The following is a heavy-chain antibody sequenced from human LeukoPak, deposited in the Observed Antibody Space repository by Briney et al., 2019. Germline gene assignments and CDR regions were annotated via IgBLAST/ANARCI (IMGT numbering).Heavy chain of an antibody. J-gene: IGHJ5*02. V-gene: IGHV3-7*01. CDR2: IKQDGSEK. Sequence: GGSLRLSCAASGFTFSDYWMSWVRQAPGKGLEWVANIKQDGSEKHYVDSLRGRFTISRDNAKNSLDLQMNSLRAEDTAVYFCARGLYYFDSSGYYASDLWGQGTLVTVSS. D-gene: IGHD3-22*01. CDR1: GFTFSDYW. CDR3: ARGLYYFDSSGYYASDL.